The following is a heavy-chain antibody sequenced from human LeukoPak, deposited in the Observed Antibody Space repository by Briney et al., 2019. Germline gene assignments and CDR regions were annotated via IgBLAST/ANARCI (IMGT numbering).Heavy chain of an antibody. CDR2: IDTAGNA. V-gene: IGHV3-13*01. D-gene: IGHD6-13*01. CDR3: ARAKMPGIQTAGRVNYFDS. J-gene: IGHJ4*02. Sequence: GGSLRLSCAASEFTFSSYDMHWVRHATGKGLEWVSTIDTAGNAWYPDSVKGRFTISRENAKNSLNLQMNSLRVGDTAVYYCARAKMPGIQTAGRVNYFDSWGQGTLVTVSA. CDR1: EFTFSSYD.